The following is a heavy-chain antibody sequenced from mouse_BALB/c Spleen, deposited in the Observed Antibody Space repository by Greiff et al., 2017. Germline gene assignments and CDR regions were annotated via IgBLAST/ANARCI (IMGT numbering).Heavy chain of an antibody. CDR1: GFNIKDTY. V-gene: IGHV14-3*02. CDR3: ARSRGTGKNFDY. Sequence: VQLKQSGAELVKPGASVKLSCTASGFNIKDTYMHWVKQRPEQGLEWIGRIDPANGNTKYDPKFQGKATITADTSSNTAYLQLSSLTSEDTAVYYCARSRGTGKNFDYWGQGTTLTVSS. CDR2: IDPANGNT. D-gene: IGHD4-1*01. J-gene: IGHJ2*01.